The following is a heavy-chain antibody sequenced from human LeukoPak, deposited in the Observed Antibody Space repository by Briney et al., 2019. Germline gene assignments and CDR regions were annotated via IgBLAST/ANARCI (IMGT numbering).Heavy chain of an antibody. D-gene: IGHD2-15*01. V-gene: IGHV3-30*02. CDR3: AKDLYCSGGSCYPYGMDV. J-gene: IGHJ6*02. Sequence: PGGSLRLSCAASGFTFSSYGMHWVRQAPGKGLERVAFIRYDGSNKYYADSVKGRSTISRDNSKNTLYLQMNSLRAEDTAVYYCAKDLYCSGGSCYPYGMDVWGQGTTVTVSS. CDR2: IRYDGSNK. CDR1: GFTFSSYG.